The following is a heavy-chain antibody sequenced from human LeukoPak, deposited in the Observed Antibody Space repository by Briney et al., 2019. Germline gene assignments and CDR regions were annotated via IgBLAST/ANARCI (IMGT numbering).Heavy chain of an antibody. CDR2: ISSSSSYI. Sequence: GGSLRLSCAASGFTFSSYSMNWVRQAPGKGLEWVSSISSSSSYIYYADSVKGRFTISRDNAKNSLYLQMNSLRAEDTAVYYCASTSGRDAFDIWGQGTMVTVSS. V-gene: IGHV3-21*01. D-gene: IGHD2-15*01. CDR1: GFTFSSYS. J-gene: IGHJ3*02. CDR3: ASTSGRDAFDI.